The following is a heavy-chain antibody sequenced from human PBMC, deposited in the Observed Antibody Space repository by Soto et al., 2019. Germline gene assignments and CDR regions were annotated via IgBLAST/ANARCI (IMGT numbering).Heavy chain of an antibody. CDR2: INPNSGGT. CDR1: GYTFTGYY. CDR3: ARGGVAGYYYSYGMDV. V-gene: IGHV1-2*02. Sequence: ASVKVSCKASGYTFTGYYVHWVRQAPGQGLEWMGCINPNSGGTNYAQNFQGRVTMTRDTSISTAYMELSRLRSDDTAVYYCARGGVAGYYYSYGMDVWGQGTTVTVSS. J-gene: IGHJ6*02. D-gene: IGHD6-19*01.